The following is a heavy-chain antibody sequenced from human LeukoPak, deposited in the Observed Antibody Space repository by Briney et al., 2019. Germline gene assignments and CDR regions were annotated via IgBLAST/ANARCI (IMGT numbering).Heavy chain of an antibody. V-gene: IGHV4-39*02. CDR2: IYYSGSI. J-gene: IGHJ4*02. CDR3: SRGSSGWVYDY. D-gene: IGHD6-19*01. CDR1: GGSIRSSSYY. Sequence: SETLSLTCTVSGGSIRSSSYYWGWIRQPQGQGLEWFERIYYSGSIHYYPDLKSRVTISVDTSKSHFSLKLSSVTAADTAVYYCSRGSSGWVYDYWGQGTLVTVSS.